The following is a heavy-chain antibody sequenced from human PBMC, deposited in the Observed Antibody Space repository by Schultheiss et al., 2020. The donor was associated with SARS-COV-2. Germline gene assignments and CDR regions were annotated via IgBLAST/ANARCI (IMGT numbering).Heavy chain of an antibody. Sequence: GGSLRLSCAASGFTFSSYAMHWVRQAPGKGLEWVSAISGSGGSTYYADSVKGRFTILGDSSKNTLYLQVNSLRAEDTAVYYCAREPHGMDVWGQGTTVTVSS. V-gene: IGHV3-23*01. CDR3: AREPHGMDV. J-gene: IGHJ6*02. CDR1: GFTFSSYA. CDR2: ISGSGGST.